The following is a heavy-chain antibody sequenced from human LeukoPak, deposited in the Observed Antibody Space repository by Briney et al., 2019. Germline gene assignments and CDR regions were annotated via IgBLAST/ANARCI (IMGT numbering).Heavy chain of an antibody. V-gene: IGHV4-38-2*01. D-gene: IGHD3-10*01. Sequence: PSETLSLTCAVPGYSISSGYYWGWIRQPPGKGREWIGSIYHSGSTYYNPSLKSRVTISVDTSKNQFSLKVTSVTAADTAVYYCARRTGSGSYYVDFWGQGTVVTVSS. CDR3: ARRTGSGSYYVDF. J-gene: IGHJ4*02. CDR2: IYHSGST. CDR1: GYSISSGYY.